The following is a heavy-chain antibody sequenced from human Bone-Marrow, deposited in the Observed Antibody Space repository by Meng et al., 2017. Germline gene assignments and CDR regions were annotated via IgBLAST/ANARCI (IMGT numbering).Heavy chain of an antibody. V-gene: IGHV1-2*06. CDR2: INPKSGDT. J-gene: IGHJ4*02. Sequence: QLVLGECGAGVKKPGASVKVSCKASGLPVPVYWLHWVRRTPGEGLEWMGPINPKSGDTHYAQRFQGRVTMTGDTSISTAYMELSGLRSDDTAMYYCARDEDISAAGKLFGDYWGQGTLVTVSS. CDR1: GLPVPVYW. CDR3: ARDEDISAAGKLFGDY. D-gene: IGHD6-13*01.